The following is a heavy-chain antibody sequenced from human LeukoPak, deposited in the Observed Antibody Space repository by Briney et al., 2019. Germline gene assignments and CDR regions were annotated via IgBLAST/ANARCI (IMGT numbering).Heavy chain of an antibody. CDR1: GGSFSGYQ. Sequence: SETLSLTCAVYGGSFSGYQWGWIRQSPGKGVEWIGEVNDSGSGNYNPALRSRVTISVDRSKNQFSLRLNSVTAADTAVYYCARIYSDYIMYWGQGTLLTVSS. J-gene: IGHJ4*02. CDR3: ARIYSDYIMY. D-gene: IGHD4-11*01. CDR2: VNDSGSG. V-gene: IGHV4-34*01.